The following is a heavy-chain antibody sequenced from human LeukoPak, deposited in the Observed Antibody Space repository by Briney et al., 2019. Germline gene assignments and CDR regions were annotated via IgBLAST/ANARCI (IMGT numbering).Heavy chain of an antibody. Sequence: LSLTCAVYGGSFSGYYWSWIRQPPGKGLEWVSYISSSGSTIYYADSVKGRFTISRDNAKNSLYLQMNSLRAEDTAVYYCAKGGLGYCSSTSCQGSWFDPWGQGTLATVSS. CDR1: GGSFSGYY. CDR2: ISSSGSTI. V-gene: IGHV3-11*01. CDR3: AKGGLGYCSSTSCQGSWFDP. J-gene: IGHJ5*02. D-gene: IGHD2-2*01.